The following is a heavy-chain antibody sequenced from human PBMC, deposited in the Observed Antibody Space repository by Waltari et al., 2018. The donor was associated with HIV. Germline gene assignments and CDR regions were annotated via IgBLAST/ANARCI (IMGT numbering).Heavy chain of an antibody. J-gene: IGHJ4*02. CDR2: ISSSSSTI. CDR1: GFTFSSYS. V-gene: IGHV3-48*01. D-gene: IGHD2-15*01. CDR3: AREWWDIVVVVAAEFDY. Sequence: EVQLVESGGGLVQPGGSLRRSCAASGFTFSSYSMHGVRQAAGRGLEWVSYISSSSSTIYYAESVKGRFTISRDNAKNSLYLQMNSLRAEDTAVYYCAREWWDIVVVVAAEFDYWGQGTLVTVSS.